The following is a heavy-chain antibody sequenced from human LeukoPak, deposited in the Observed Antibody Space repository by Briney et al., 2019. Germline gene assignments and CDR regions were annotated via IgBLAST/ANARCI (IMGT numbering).Heavy chain of an antibody. CDR3: ARSAVVYDQPSPNTESRPEGSYYYAMDV. V-gene: IGHV4-4*07. Sequence: SETLSLTCTVSGGSISSYYWSWIRQPAGKGLGWIGRIYTSGSTNYNPSLKSRVTMSVDTSKNQFSLKLSSVTAADTAVHYCARSAVVYDQPSPNTESRPEGSYYYAMDVWGQGTTVTVSS. J-gene: IGHJ6*02. D-gene: IGHD3-22*01. CDR1: GGSISSYY. CDR2: IYTSGST.